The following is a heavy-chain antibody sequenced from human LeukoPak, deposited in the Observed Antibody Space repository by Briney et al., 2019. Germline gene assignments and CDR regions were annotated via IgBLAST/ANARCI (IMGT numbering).Heavy chain of an antibody. CDR1: GGSINGNY. CDR3: ARVFRGAVTANWFDL. J-gene: IGHJ5*02. Sequence: SETLSLTCSVSGGSINGNYWTWIRQPPGKGLEWIGNIYDEGTTNYNPSLESRLTMSIDTSASHFPLTLRSVTAADTAVYYCARVFRGAVTANWFDLWGQGTLVSVSS. CDR2: IYDEGTT. D-gene: IGHD2-21*02. V-gene: IGHV4-59*01.